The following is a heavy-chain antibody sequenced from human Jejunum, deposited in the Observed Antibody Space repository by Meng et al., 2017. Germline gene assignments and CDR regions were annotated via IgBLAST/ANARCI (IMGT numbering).Heavy chain of an antibody. CDR3: ARDHEVVPAATLFLDY. CDR2: IDPSKGVT. J-gene: IGHJ4*02. V-gene: IGHV1-2*02. D-gene: IGHD2-2*01. CDR1: GYTFTGHY. Sequence: QVQLVQSGAEVKEPGASVRVSCKASGYTFTGHYIHWVRQAPGQGLEWMGWIDPSKGVTHYTQKFQGRVSMSRDTSINTAYMELNILKTDDTAVYYCARDHEVVPAATLFLDYWGQGALVTVSS.